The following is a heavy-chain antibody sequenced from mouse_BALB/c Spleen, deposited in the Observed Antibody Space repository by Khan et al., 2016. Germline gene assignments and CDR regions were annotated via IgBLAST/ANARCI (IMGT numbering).Heavy chain of an antibody. V-gene: IGHV5-17*02. D-gene: IGHD2-10*01. CDR2: ISSGSSNI. Sequence: EVELVESGGGLVQPGGSRKLSCAASGFTFSSFGMHWVRQAPEKGLEWVAYISSGSSNIYYADTVKGRFTIPRDNTKNPLFLQMTSRMSEDTAMYYCARSYYVNYVDYWGQGTTLTVSS. J-gene: IGHJ2*01. CDR3: ARSYYVNYVDY. CDR1: GFTFSSFG.